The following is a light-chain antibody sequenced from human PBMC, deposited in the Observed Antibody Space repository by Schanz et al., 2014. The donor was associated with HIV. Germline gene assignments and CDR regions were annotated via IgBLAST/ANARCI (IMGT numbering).Light chain of an antibody. J-gene: IGLJ1*01. CDR1: SSDVGGYNY. Sequence: QSALTQPASVSGSPGQSITISCTGTSSDVGGYNYVSWYQQHPGKAPKLMIYGVTKRPSGVPDRFSGSKSGSTASLTISGLRTEDEADYYCSSYTSSSSLYVFGTGTKVTVL. V-gene: IGLV2-14*01. CDR2: GVT. CDR3: SSYTSSSSLYV.